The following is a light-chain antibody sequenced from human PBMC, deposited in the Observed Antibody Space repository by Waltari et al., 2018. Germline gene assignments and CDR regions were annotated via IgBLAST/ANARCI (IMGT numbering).Light chain of an antibody. V-gene: IGLV1-51*01. CDR2: DDH. CDR1: TSNIGKNY. J-gene: IGLJ1*01. Sequence: SVLTQTPSVSAAPGQRVTISCSGSTSNIGKNYVSWYQQLPGAAPKLLISDDHKRPSGTPGRFSGSKSVPSATLAITGLQTEDEADYFCGAWDGSLTLYVFGPGTRVTVL. CDR3: GAWDGSLTLYV.